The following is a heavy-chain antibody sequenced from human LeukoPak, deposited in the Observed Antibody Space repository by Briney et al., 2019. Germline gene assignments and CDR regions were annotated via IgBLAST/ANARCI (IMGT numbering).Heavy chain of an antibody. CDR2: IYPGDSDT. CDR1: GYSFTSYW. D-gene: IGHD2-15*01. J-gene: IGHJ4*02. Sequence: GESLKISCKGSGYSFTSYWIGWVRQMPGKGLEWMGIIYPGDSDTRYSLSFQGQVTISADKSISTAYLQWSSLKASDTAMYYCARPPTVGYCSGGSCYSVPYWGQGTLVTVSS. CDR3: ARPPTVGYCSGGSCYSVPY. V-gene: IGHV5-51*01.